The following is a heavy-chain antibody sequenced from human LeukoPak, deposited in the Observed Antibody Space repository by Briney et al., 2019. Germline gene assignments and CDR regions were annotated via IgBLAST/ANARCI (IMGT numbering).Heavy chain of an antibody. CDR2: INHSGST. Sequence: SETLSLTCTVSGGSISSSSYYWSWIRQPPGRGLEWIGEINHSGSTNYNPSLKSRVTISVDTSKNQFSLKLSSVTAADTAVYYCASTGDGAPYYYGMDVWGQGTTVTVSS. CDR3: ASTGDGAPYYYGMDV. D-gene: IGHD3-16*01. CDR1: GGSISSSSYY. V-gene: IGHV4-39*07. J-gene: IGHJ6*02.